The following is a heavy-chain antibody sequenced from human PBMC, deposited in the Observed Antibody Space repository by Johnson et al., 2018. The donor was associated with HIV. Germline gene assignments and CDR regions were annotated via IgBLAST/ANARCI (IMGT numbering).Heavy chain of an antibody. Sequence: QVQLVESGGGLVQPGGSLRLSCAASGFTFSSYAMHWVRQAPGKGLEWVAVISYDGSNKYYADSVKGRFTISRDNSKNTLYLQMNSLRAEDTAVYFCASSGSESYYWDLGTNALIIWGQGTMVTVSS. CDR1: GFTFSSYA. V-gene: IGHV3-30-3*01. D-gene: IGHD1-26*01. J-gene: IGHJ3*02. CDR2: ISYDGSNK. CDR3: ASSGSESYYWDLGTNALII.